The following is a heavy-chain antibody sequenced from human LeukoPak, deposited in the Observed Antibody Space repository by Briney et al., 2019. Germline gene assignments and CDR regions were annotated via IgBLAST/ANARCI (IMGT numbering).Heavy chain of an antibody. CDR1: GFTFSGSA. V-gene: IGHV3-73*01. D-gene: IGHD3-22*01. CDR3: GTHYASDGLDV. Sequence: GGSLRLSCAASGFTFSGSAIHWVRQASGKGLEWLGRIRIKPDNYATAYAASVKGRFTISRDDSKNSAYLQMDSLYCSRFDLYYDGTHYASDGLDVWGQGTTVTVSS. CDR2: IRIKPDNYAT. J-gene: IGHJ6*02.